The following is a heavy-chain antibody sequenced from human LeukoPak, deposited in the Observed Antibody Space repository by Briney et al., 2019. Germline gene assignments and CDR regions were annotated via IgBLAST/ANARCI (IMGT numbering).Heavy chain of an antibody. J-gene: IGHJ4*02. CDR1: GFTFSSYW. Sequence: PGGSLRLSCAASGFTFSSYWMSWVRQAPGKGLEWVANIKQDGSGKYYVDSVKGRFTISRDNAKKSLYLQMNSLRAEDTAVYYCARDSDHIDGANFDYWGQGTLVTVSS. V-gene: IGHV3-7*01. D-gene: IGHD1-14*01. CDR2: IKQDGSGK. CDR3: ARDSDHIDGANFDY.